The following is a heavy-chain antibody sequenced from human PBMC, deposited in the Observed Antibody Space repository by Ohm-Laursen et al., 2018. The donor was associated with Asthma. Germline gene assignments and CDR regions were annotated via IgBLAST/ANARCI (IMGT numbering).Heavy chain of an antibody. Sequence: SDTLSLTCPVSGGSISSGHYYWTWIRQPPGEGLEWIGYIYYSGSTYYNPSLKSRVTISVDTSKNQFSLKLSSVTAADTAVYYCARSMYYYDSSGYYSGYYYGMDVWGQGTTVTVSS. V-gene: IGHV4-30-4*02. J-gene: IGHJ6*02. D-gene: IGHD3-22*01. CDR2: IYYSGST. CDR1: GGSISSGHYY. CDR3: ARSMYYYDSSGYYSGYYYGMDV.